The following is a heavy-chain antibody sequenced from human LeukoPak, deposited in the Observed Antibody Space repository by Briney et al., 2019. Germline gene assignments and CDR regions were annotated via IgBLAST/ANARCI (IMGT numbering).Heavy chain of an antibody. J-gene: IGHJ6*02. Sequence: SETLSLTCAVYGGSFSGYYWSWIRQPPGKGLEWIGEINHSGSTNYDPSLKSRVTISVDTSKNQFSLKLSSVTAADTAVYYCARGAHYYDSSGYYSRVYYYGMDVWGQGTTVTVSS. CDR2: INHSGST. CDR1: GGSFSGYY. CDR3: ARGAHYYDSSGYYSRVYYYGMDV. D-gene: IGHD3-22*01. V-gene: IGHV4-34*01.